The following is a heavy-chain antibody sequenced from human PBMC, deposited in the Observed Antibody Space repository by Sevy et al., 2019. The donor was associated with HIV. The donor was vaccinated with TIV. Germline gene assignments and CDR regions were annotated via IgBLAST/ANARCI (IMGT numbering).Heavy chain of an antibody. J-gene: IGHJ4*02. V-gene: IGHV3-30-3*01. Sequence: GGSLRLSCAASGFTFNSYAMHWVRQAPGKGLEWVAGISYDGSNKYYADSVKGRFTISRDSSKNKLYLQMNSLRFEDTALYYCARGCYYYDRSGYLNYWGQGTLVTVSS. CDR2: ISYDGSNK. CDR1: GFTFNSYA. D-gene: IGHD3-22*01. CDR3: ARGCYYYDRSGYLNY.